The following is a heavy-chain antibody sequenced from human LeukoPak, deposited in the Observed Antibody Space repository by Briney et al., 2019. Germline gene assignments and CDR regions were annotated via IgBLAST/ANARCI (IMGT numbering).Heavy chain of an antibody. CDR1: GGTFSSYA. V-gene: IGHV1-69*05. Sequence: GASVKVSCKASGGTFSSYAISWVRQAPGQGLEWMGGIIPIFGTANYAQKFQGRVTITTDESTSTAYMELSSLRSEDTAVYYCARREAVAGTFDYWGQGTLVTVSS. CDR3: ARREAVAGTFDY. J-gene: IGHJ4*02. D-gene: IGHD6-19*01. CDR2: IIPIFGTA.